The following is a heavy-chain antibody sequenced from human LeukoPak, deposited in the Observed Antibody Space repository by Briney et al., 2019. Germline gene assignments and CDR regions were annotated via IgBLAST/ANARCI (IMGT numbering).Heavy chain of an antibody. V-gene: IGHV3-73*01. D-gene: IGHD3-22*01. CDR3: NYYDSSGVDY. CDR2: IRSKANSYAT. Sequence: GGSLRLSCAASGFTFSGSAMHWVRQASGKGLEWVGRIRSKANSYATAYAASVKGRFTISRDDSKNTAYLQMNSLKTEDTAVYYCNYYDSSGVDYWGQGTLVTVSS. J-gene: IGHJ4*02. CDR1: GFTFSGSA.